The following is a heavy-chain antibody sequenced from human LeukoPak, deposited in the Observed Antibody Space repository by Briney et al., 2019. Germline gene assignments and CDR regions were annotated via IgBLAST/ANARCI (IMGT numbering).Heavy chain of an antibody. CDR3: ARHGSAVAAPGY. Sequence: NPSQTLSLTCTVSGGSISSGGYYWSWIRQHPGKGLEWIGYIYYSGSTYYNPSLKSRVTISVDRFKNQVALKLSSVTAADTAVYYCARHGSAVAAPGYWGQGTLVTVSS. J-gene: IGHJ4*02. CDR2: IYYSGST. CDR1: GGSISSGGYY. V-gene: IGHV4-31*03. D-gene: IGHD6-19*01.